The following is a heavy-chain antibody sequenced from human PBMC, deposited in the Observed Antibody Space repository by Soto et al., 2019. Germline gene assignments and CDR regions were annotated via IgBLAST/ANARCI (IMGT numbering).Heavy chain of an antibody. CDR1: GFTFRNYA. D-gene: IGHD4-17*01. J-gene: IGHJ5*02. Sequence: PGGSLRLSCAASGFTFRNYAITWARQAPGKGLEWVSSLLRSGSSAYYADSVRGRFTISSDTSANSLYLQMGNLRAEDTAIYYCAKDAISGDGIWLMDSWGRGTVVTVSS. CDR2: LLRSGSSA. CDR3: AKDAISGDGIWLMDS. V-gene: IGHV3-23*01.